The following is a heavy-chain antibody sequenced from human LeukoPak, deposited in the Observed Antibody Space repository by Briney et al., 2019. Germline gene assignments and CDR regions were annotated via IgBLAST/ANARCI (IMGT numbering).Heavy chain of an antibody. Sequence: SETLSPTGAVYGGSFSGYYWSWIRQPPGKGLEWIGEINHSGSTNYNPSLKSRVTKSVDTSKTQFSLKLSSVTAADTAVYYCAGRIAARRYWFDPWGQGTLVTVSS. J-gene: IGHJ5*02. CDR2: INHSGST. D-gene: IGHD6-6*01. CDR1: GGSFSGYY. CDR3: AGRIAARRYWFDP. V-gene: IGHV4-34*01.